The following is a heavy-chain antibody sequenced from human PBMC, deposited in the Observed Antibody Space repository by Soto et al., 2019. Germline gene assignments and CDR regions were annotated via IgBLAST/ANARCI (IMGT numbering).Heavy chain of an antibody. D-gene: IGHD3-22*01. CDR3: AREGDTSGWYNWFDP. Sequence: EVQVVESGGGLVQPGGSLRLSCAASGFTFSSYNMNWVRQAPGKGLEWVSYISNSTIYYADSVKGRFTISRDNAKNSLYLQMNSLRAEDTAVYYCAREGDTSGWYNWFDPWGQGTLVTVSS. CDR1: GFTFSSYN. CDR2: ISNSTI. J-gene: IGHJ5*02. V-gene: IGHV3-48*01.